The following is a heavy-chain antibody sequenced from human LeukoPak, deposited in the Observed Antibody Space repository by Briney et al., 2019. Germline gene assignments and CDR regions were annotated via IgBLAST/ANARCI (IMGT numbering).Heavy chain of an antibody. V-gene: IGHV4-59*01. CDR1: GGSMSSYY. Sequence: SETLSLTCTVSGGSMSSYYWNWIRQPPGKGLEWIGYIYYSGTTNYNPSLKSRVSMSVDTSKNQFSLKLSSVTAADTAVYYCARDVGSGSYYYYYYYMDVWGKGTTVTISS. J-gene: IGHJ6*03. D-gene: IGHD3-10*01. CDR2: IYYSGTT. CDR3: ARDVGSGSYYYYYYYMDV.